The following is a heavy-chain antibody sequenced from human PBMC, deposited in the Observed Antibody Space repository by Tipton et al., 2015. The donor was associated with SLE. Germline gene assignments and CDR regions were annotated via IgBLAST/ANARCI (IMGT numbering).Heavy chain of an antibody. J-gene: IGHJ3*01. Sequence: TLSLTCTVSGGSIRSGGYFWSWIRQHPGKGLEWIGDIQFSGSTYYNPSLKSRLSISVDTSKNQFSLKLSSVTAADMAVYYCARERSPGIVWGQGTMVTVSS. V-gene: IGHV4-31*03. CDR2: IQFSGST. CDR3: ARERSPGIV. CDR1: GGSIRSGGYF.